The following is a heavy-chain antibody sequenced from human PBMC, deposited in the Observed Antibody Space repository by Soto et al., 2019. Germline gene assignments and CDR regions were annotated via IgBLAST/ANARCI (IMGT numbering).Heavy chain of an antibody. CDR2: ISGSGGST. CDR1: GFTFSSYS. Sequence: EVQLLESGGGLVQPGGSLRLSCAASGFTFSSYSMSWVRQAPGKGLEWVSAISGSGGSTYYADSVKGRFTISRDSSKNTLYLQKNRQTAEDTAVYYCAKPPANYYYYYMDVLGKGTPVTLSS. V-gene: IGHV3-23*01. D-gene: IGHD2-2*01. CDR3: AKPPANYYYYYMDV. J-gene: IGHJ6*03.